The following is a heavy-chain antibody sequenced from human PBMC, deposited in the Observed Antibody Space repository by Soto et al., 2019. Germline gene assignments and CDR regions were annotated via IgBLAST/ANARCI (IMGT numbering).Heavy chain of an antibody. CDR1: GSTFSSYT. Sequence: ASVKVSCKASGSTFSSYTISWVRQAPGQGLEWMGRIIPIFGTTNYPQKFQGRLTITADESTSTVYMELSSLTSEDTAVYYCVARRYCSGGSCQDYFDDWGQGTLVTVAS. V-gene: IGHV1-69*13. J-gene: IGHJ4*02. CDR2: IIPIFGTT. D-gene: IGHD2-15*01. CDR3: VARRYCSGGSCQDYFDD.